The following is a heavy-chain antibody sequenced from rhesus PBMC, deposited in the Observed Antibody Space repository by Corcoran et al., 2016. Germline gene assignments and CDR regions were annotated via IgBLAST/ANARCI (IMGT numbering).Heavy chain of an antibody. CDR2: IYGSGSST. CDR1: GGSISSSY. D-gene: IGHD2-21*01. J-gene: IGHJ4*01. V-gene: IGHV4-169*01. Sequence: QLQLQESGPGLVKPSETLSVTCAVSGGSISSSYWSWIRQAPGKGLEWIGYIYGSGSSTPYNPSLKMRGTLSVDTSKNRLSLKLSSVTTADTAVYYCASSRYCTGSGCLDYWGQGVLVTVSS. CDR3: ASSRYCTGSGCLDY.